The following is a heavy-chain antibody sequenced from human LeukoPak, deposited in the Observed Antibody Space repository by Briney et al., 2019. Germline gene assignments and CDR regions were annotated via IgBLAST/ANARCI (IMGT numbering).Heavy chain of an antibody. J-gene: IGHJ4*02. D-gene: IGHD3-10*01. CDR3: ARSLQTVRGTYDY. V-gene: IGHV3-11*04. Sequence: PGGSLSLSCVTSGFTFSVFWMAWVRQAPGKGLEWVSYISSSGSTIYYADSVKGRFTISRDNAKNSLYLQMNSLRAEDTAVYYCARSLQTVRGTYDYWGQGTLVTVSS. CDR2: ISSSGSTI. CDR1: GFTFSVFW.